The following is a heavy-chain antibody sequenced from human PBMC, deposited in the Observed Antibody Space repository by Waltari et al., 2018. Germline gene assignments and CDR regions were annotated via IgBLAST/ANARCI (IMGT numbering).Heavy chain of an antibody. V-gene: IGHV3-7*01. CDR3: ARDASGAAGSSWFGGY. Sequence: EVQLVESGGGLVQPGGSLRLSCAASGFTFSSYWMTWVRQAPGKGLEWVANIKQDGSEKYYVDSVKGRFTISRDNAKNSLYLQMNSLRAEDMAVYYCARDASGAAGSSWFGGYWGQGTLVTVSS. CDR2: IKQDGSEK. D-gene: IGHD6-13*01. CDR1: GFTFSSYW. J-gene: IGHJ4*02.